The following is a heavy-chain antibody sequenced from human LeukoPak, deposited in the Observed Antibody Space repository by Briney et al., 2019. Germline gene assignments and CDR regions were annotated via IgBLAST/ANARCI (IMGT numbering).Heavy chain of an antibody. D-gene: IGHD2-2*01. Sequence: ASVKVSCKASGYTFTGYYMHWVRQAPGQGLEWMGWINPNSGGTNYAQKVQGRVTMTTDTSTSTAYMELRSLRSDDTAVYYCARTRCGVTSCSHDAFDFWGQGTMVTVSS. CDR1: GYTFTGYY. CDR3: ARTRCGVTSCSHDAFDF. V-gene: IGHV1-2*02. J-gene: IGHJ3*01. CDR2: INPNSGGT.